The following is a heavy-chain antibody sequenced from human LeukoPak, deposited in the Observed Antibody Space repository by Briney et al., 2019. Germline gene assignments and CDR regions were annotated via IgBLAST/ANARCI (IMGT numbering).Heavy chain of an antibody. CDR3: ARTSHPHSSNWLFDY. D-gene: IGHD6-13*01. CDR1: GGSISSYY. J-gene: IGHJ4*02. V-gene: IGHV4-59*01. Sequence: SSETLSLTCTVSGGSISSYYWSWIRQPPGKGLEWIGYIYFSGSTNYNPSLKSRVTISVDTSRNQFSLQLSSVTAADTDVYYCARTSHPHSSNWLFDYWGQGTLVTVSS. CDR2: IYFSGST.